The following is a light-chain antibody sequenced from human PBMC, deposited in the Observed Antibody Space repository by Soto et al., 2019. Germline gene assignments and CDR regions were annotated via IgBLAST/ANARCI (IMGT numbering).Light chain of an antibody. Sequence: DIQITQSPSTLSASVGDRVTITFRASQSISSWLAWYQQKTAKDPKLLIYDASSLESGVPSRFSGSGSGTEFTLTISSLQPDDFATYYCQQYNSYKWTFGQGTKVDI. CDR1: QSISSW. J-gene: IGKJ1*01. CDR3: QQYNSYKWT. CDR2: DAS. V-gene: IGKV1-5*01.